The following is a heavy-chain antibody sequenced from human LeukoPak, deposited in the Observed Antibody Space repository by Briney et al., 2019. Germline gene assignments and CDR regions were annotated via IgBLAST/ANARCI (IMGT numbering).Heavy chain of an antibody. CDR2: INPNSGGT. J-gene: IGHJ4*02. CDR1: GYTFTGYY. V-gene: IGHV1-2*06. Sequence: ASVKVSCKASGYTFTGYYMHWVRQAPGQGLEWMGRINPNSGGTNYAQKFQGRVTMTRDTSISTAYMELSRLRSDDTAVYYCARSQYQLQIIDYWGQGTLVTVSS. CDR3: ARSQYQLQIIDY. D-gene: IGHD2-2*01.